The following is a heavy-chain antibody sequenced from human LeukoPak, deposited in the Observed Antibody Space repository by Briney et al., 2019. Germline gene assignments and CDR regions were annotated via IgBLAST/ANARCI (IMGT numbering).Heavy chain of an antibody. CDR1: GYTFTSYD. CDR2: MNPNSGNT. V-gene: IGHV1-8*01. D-gene: IGHD2-2*02. Sequence: ASVKVSCKASGYTFTSYDINWVRQATGQGLEWTGWMNPNSGNTGYAQKFQGRVTMTRNTSISTAYMELSSLRSEDTAVYYCARGRSPVGIQGNWFDPWGQGTLVTVSS. J-gene: IGHJ5*02. CDR3: ARGRSPVGIQGNWFDP.